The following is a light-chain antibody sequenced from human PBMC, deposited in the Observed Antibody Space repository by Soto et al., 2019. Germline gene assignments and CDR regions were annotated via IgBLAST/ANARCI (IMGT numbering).Light chain of an antibody. V-gene: IGLV1-40*01. J-gene: IGLJ2*01. Sequence: QSALTQPPSVSGAPGQRVTISCTGSSSNIGAGYDVHWYQQLPGTAPRLLIYVNINRPSGVPDRFSASKSGTSASLAITGLQADDEADYYCQSYDSSLSGSLFGGGTKVTVL. CDR2: VNI. CDR1: SSNIGAGYD. CDR3: QSYDSSLSGSL.